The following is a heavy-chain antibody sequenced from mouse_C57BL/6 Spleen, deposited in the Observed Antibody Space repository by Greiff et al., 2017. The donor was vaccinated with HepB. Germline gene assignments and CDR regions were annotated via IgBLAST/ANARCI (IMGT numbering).Heavy chain of an antibody. CDR1: GFTFSDYG. CDR3: ARKDIWFAY. CDR2: ISSGSSTI. V-gene: IGHV5-17*01. J-gene: IGHJ3*01. Sequence: EVHLVESGGGLVKPGGSLKLSCAASGFTFSDYGMHWVRQAPEKGLEWVAYISSGSSTIYYADTVKGRFTISRDNAKNTQFLQMTSLRSEDTAMYYCARKDIWFAYWGQGTLVTVSA.